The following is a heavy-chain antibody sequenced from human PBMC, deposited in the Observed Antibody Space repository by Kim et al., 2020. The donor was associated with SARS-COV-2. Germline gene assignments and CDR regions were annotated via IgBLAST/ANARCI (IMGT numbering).Heavy chain of an antibody. CDR2: IRSNTYGGTT. CDR1: GFTFGDYA. Sequence: GGSLRLSCTASGFTFGDYAMSWFRQAPGKGLEWVGFIRSNTYGGTTDYAASVKGRFTISRDDSKSIAYLQMDSLKTEDTAVYYCSSPTVTNRWDYFDNWGQRTLVTVSS. J-gene: IGHJ4*02. CDR3: SSPTVTNRWDYFDN. V-gene: IGHV3-49*03. D-gene: IGHD4-17*01.